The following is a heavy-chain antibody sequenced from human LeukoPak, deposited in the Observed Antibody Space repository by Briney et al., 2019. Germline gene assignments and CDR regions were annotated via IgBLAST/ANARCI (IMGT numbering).Heavy chain of an antibody. Sequence: SETLSLTCTVSGGSISSYYWSWIRQPAGKGLEWIGRIYTSGSTNYNPSLKSRVTMSVDTSKNQFSLKLSSVTAADTAVYYCARTKGPVVEYSSGWFSFDYWGQGTLVTVSS. CDR3: ARTKGPVVEYSSGWFSFDY. D-gene: IGHD6-19*01. J-gene: IGHJ4*02. CDR2: IYTSGST. V-gene: IGHV4-4*07. CDR1: GGSISSYY.